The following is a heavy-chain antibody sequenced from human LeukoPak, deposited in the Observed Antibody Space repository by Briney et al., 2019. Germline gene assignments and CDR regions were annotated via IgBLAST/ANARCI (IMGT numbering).Heavy chain of an antibody. Sequence: PGGSLRLSCEASGFTFNSHAMSWVRQSPGKGLEWVSDISGSGGSTYYADSVKGRFTISRDNSKNTLYLQMNSLRAEDTAVYYCAKKYSTGLDPWGQGTLVTVSS. J-gene: IGHJ5*02. CDR2: ISGSGGST. CDR1: GFTFNSHA. V-gene: IGHV3-23*01. D-gene: IGHD1-26*01. CDR3: AKKYSTGLDP.